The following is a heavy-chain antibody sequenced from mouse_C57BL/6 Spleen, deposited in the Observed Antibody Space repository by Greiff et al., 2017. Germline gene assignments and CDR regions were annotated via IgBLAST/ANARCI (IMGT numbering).Heavy chain of an antibody. J-gene: IGHJ4*01. D-gene: IGHD2-5*01. CDR1: GYTFTSYW. Sequence: QVQLQQPGAELVKPGASVKMSCKASGYTFTSYWITWVKQRPGQGLEWIGDIYPGSGSTNYNEKFKSKATLTVDTSSSTAYMQLSSLTSEDSAVFYGARKPPRAYYSKSMDDWGKGTTVTVSS. CDR3: ARKPPRAYYSKSMDD. CDR2: IYPGSGST. V-gene: IGHV1-55*01.